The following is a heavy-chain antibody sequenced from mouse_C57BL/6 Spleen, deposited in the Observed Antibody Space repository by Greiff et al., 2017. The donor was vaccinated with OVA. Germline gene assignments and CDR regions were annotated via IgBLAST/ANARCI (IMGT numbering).Heavy chain of an antibody. J-gene: IGHJ4*01. V-gene: IGHV1-69*01. CDR3: AKKGYNGSSYAMDY. D-gene: IGHD1-1*01. CDR2: IDPSDSYT. CDR1: GYTFTSYW. Sequence: QVQLQQPGAELVMPGASVKLSCKASGYTFTSYWMHWVQQRPGQGLEWIGEIDPSDSYTNYTHTFKGKSTLTVDKSSSPAYMQLSILTAEYSAVDDGAKKGYNGSSYAMDYWGQGTSGTVSS.